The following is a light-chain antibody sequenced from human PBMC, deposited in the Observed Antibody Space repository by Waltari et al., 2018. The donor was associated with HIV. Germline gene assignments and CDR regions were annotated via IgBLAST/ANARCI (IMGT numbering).Light chain of an antibody. CDR1: FGNNTYA. CDR2: LNSDGSH. V-gene: IGLV4-69*01. CDR3: QSWGGGSWV. J-gene: IGLJ3*02. Sequence: QLVLTPPLSASASLGASVKLTCSLGFGNNTYAIACHHQQPAKGPRFLMKLNSDGSHTKGDGIPDRFSGSSSGTERYLTISSLQSEDEADYYCQSWGGGSWVFGGGTKLTVL.